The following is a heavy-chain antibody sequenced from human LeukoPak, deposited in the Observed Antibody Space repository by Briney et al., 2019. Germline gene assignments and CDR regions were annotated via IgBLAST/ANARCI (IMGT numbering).Heavy chain of an antibody. CDR2: IHSSEGT. CDR1: GGSLNGYY. Sequence: SETLSLTCTVSGGSLNGYYWGWIRQPPGKGLECIGYIHSSEGTAHNASLKSRLTISLDTSKNQFSLTLSSVTSADTAVYYCARHVYGEGMVVWGKGTTVTVSS. CDR3: ARHVYGEGMVV. V-gene: IGHV4-59*08. J-gene: IGHJ6*04. D-gene: IGHD3-10*02.